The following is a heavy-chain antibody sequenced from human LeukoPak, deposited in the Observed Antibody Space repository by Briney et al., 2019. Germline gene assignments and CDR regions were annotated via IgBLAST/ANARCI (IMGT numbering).Heavy chain of an antibody. Sequence: ASVRVSCRASGYTFTRYYMHWVRQAPGQGLEWMGIINPSDGVIDYAQKFQDRVTMTRDTSTSTVYMELSSLRSEDTAVYYCARRGSGSYVLDYWGQGTLVTVSS. CDR2: INPSDGVI. D-gene: IGHD3-10*01. CDR1: GYTFTRYY. V-gene: IGHV1-46*01. CDR3: ARRGSGSYVLDY. J-gene: IGHJ4*02.